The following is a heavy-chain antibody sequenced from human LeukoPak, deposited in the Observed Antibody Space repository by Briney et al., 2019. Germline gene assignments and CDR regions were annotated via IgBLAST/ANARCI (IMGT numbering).Heavy chain of an antibody. Sequence: SETLSLTCTVSGGSISSSSYYWGWIRQPPGKGLEWIGSIYYSGVTYYHPSLKSRVTISVDTPKNQFSLKLSSVTAADTAVYYCARQSSGSYLDYWGQGTLVTVSS. V-gene: IGHV4-39*01. J-gene: IGHJ4*02. CDR3: ARQSSGSYLDY. CDR2: IYYSGVT. CDR1: GGSISSSSYY. D-gene: IGHD1-26*01.